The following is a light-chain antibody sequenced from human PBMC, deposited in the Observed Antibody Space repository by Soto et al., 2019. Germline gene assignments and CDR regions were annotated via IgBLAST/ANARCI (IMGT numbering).Light chain of an antibody. CDR2: EVS. V-gene: IGLV2-8*01. J-gene: IGLJ2*01. CDR1: SSDVGGYNY. CDR3: SSWATSSTLL. Sequence: QSALTQPPSASGSPGQSVTISCTGTSSDVGGYNYVSWYQQHPGKAPKLMIYEVSKRPSGVPDRFSGSKSGNTASLTVSGLQAEDEADYYCSSWATSSTLLFGGGTKLTVL.